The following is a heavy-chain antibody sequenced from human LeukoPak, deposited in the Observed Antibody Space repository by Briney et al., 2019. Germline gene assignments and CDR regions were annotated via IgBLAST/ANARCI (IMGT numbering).Heavy chain of an antibody. CDR1: GGSISSGNYY. V-gene: IGHV4-61*09. J-gene: IGHJ4*02. D-gene: IGHD3-3*01. CDR2: IYTSGST. CDR3: ARDSLYNFWSGYYHTTYYFDY. Sequence: SQTLSLTCTVSGGSISSGNYYWSWIRPPAGKGLEWIGHIYTSGSTNYNPSLKSRVTMSVDTSKNQFSLNLSSMTAADTAVYYCARDSLYNFWSGYYHTTYYFDYWGQGTLVTVSS.